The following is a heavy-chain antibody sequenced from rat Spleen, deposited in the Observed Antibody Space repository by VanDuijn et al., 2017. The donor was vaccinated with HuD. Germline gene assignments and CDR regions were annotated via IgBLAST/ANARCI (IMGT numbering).Heavy chain of an antibody. CDR2: ISYEGVST. CDR1: GFTFSDFF. Sequence: EVQLVESGGGLVQPGNSLKLSCAASGFTFSDFFMAWVRQAPKKGLEWVASISYEGVSTFYGDSVKGRFTISRDNAENTVYLQMNSLRSEDTATYYCAVSGYGYWGQGIMVTVSS. CDR3: AVSGYGY. J-gene: IGHJ2*01. D-gene: IGHD4-3*01. V-gene: IGHV5-22*01.